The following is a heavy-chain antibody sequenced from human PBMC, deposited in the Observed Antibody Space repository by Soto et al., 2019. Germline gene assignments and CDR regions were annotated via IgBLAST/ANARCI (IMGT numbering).Heavy chain of an antibody. CDR2: ISYDGSNK. CDR3: ASLYNQITIFGVPRPPDY. CDR1: GFTFISYA. J-gene: IGHJ4*02. Sequence: GGSLRLSCAASGFTFISYAMHWVRQAPGKGLEWVAVISYDGSNKYYADSVKGRFTISRDNSKNTPYLQMNSLRAEDTAVYYCASLYNQITIFGVPRPPDYWGQGTLVTVSS. D-gene: IGHD3-3*01. V-gene: IGHV3-30-3*01.